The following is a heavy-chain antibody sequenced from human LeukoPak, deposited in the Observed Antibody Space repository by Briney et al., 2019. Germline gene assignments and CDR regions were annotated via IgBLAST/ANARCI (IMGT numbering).Heavy chain of an antibody. V-gene: IGHV3-33*06. CDR3: AKDGSGSTSWYYMDV. J-gene: IGHJ6*03. CDR2: IWYDGSNK. CDR1: GFTFSSYG. Sequence: GGSLRLSCAASGFTFSSYGMHWVRQAPGKGLGWVAVIWYDGSNKYYADSVKGRFTISRDNSKNTLYLQMNSLRAEDTAVYYCAKDGSGSTSWYYMDVWGKGTTVTVSS. D-gene: IGHD1-26*01.